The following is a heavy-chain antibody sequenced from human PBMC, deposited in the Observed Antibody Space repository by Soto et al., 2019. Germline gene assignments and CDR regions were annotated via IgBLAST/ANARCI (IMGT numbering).Heavy chain of an antibody. CDR1: GGTFSSYA. CDR2: IIPIFGTA. J-gene: IGHJ4*02. D-gene: IGHD1-26*01. V-gene: IGHV1-69*01. Sequence: QVQLVQSGAEVKKPGSSVKVSCKASGGTFSSYAISWVRQAPGQGLEWMGGIIPIFGTANYAQKFQGRVTITADESTSTAYMELSSMRAADTAVYYCAMYSGSYYPPYYFDYWGQGTLVTVSS. CDR3: AMYSGSYYPPYYFDY.